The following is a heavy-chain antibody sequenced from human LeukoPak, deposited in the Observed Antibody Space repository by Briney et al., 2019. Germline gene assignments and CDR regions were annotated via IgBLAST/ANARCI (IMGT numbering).Heavy chain of an antibody. D-gene: IGHD2-2*01. Sequence: SETLSLTCTVSGGSISISSYYWGWIRQPPGKGVEWIGSIYYSGSTYYNPSLKSRVTISVDTSKNQFSLKLSSVTAADTAVYYCARHYSIVVVPAAIFDYWGQGTLVAVSS. J-gene: IGHJ4*02. CDR2: IYYSGST. CDR1: GGSISISSYY. CDR3: ARHYSIVVVPAAIFDY. V-gene: IGHV4-39*01.